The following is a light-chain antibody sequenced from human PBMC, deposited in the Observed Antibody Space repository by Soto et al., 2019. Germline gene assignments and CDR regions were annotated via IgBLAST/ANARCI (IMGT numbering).Light chain of an antibody. J-gene: IGKJ2*01. CDR3: QQYNNYPYT. CDR2: KAS. Sequence: GDRVTITCRASQSISSWLAWYQQKPGKAPKLLIYKASTLQSGVPSRFGGSGSGTEFTLTISSLQPDDFATYYCQQYNNYPYTFGQGTKLEIK. CDR1: QSISSW. V-gene: IGKV1-5*03.